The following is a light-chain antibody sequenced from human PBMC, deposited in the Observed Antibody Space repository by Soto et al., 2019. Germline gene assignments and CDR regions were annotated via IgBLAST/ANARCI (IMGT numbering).Light chain of an antibody. CDR2: DKS. J-gene: IGLJ1*01. V-gene: IGLV7-46*01. Sequence: QAVVTQEPSLTVSPGGTVTLTCGSSTGPVTSGHYPHWSQQKPGQAPRTLIWDKSNRHSWTPARFSGSLLGDKAALTLSDAQPEDEADYYCLVIYTGVGEVFGTGTKVTVL. CDR3: LVIYTGVGEV. CDR1: TGPVTSGHY.